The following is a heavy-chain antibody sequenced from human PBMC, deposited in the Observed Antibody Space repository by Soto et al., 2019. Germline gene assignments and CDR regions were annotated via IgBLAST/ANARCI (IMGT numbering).Heavy chain of an antibody. CDR2: TYYRSKWFH. CDR3: ARGNALDV. Sequence: QTLSLTCAISGDSVSSDITSWNWIRQSPSRGLEWLGRTYYRSKWFHDYAASVKSRITINPDTSKNQFSLELNSMTPEDTAVYYCARGNALDVWGQGNVVTVSS. CDR1: GDSVSSDITS. D-gene: IGHD3-10*01. V-gene: IGHV6-1*01. J-gene: IGHJ3*01.